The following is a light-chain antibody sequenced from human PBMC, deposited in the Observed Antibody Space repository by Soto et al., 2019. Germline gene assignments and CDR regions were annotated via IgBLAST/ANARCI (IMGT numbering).Light chain of an antibody. CDR2: GAS. Sequence: EIVLTQSPGTLSLSPGERATLSCRASQSVNNNYLAWYQQKPGQAPRVLIFGASSRATGIPDRFSGSGSGTDFTLTISRLEPEDFAVYYCQQYGGAPNPFGPGTKVDIK. V-gene: IGKV3-20*01. CDR1: QSVNNNY. J-gene: IGKJ3*01. CDR3: QQYGGAPNP.